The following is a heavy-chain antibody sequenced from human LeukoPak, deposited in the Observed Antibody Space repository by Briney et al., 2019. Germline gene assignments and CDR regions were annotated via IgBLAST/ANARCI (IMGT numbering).Heavy chain of an antibody. CDR1: GFTFSSYS. J-gene: IGHJ5*02. V-gene: IGHV3-21*01. Sequence: PGGSLRLSCAASGFTFSSYSMNWVRQAPGKGLEWVSSISSSSSYIYYADSVKGRFTISRDNAKNSLYLQMNSLRAEDTAVYYCARDLFPYYDILTGYYPPSQGFDPWGQGTLVTVSS. CDR2: ISSSSSYI. CDR3: ARDLFPYYDILTGYYPPSQGFDP. D-gene: IGHD3-9*01.